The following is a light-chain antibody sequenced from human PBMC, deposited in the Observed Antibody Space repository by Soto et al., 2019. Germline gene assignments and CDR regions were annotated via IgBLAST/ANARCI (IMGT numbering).Light chain of an antibody. CDR2: GAS. CDR1: QSVSSNN. Sequence: EIVLTQSPGTLSLSPGERATLSCRASQSVSSNNLAWYQQRPGQAPRVVIYGASTRATGIPARFSGSGSGTDFTLTISRLEPDDFAVYDCQQYGRSPFTFGPGTKVDIK. V-gene: IGKV3-20*01. J-gene: IGKJ3*01. CDR3: QQYGRSPFT.